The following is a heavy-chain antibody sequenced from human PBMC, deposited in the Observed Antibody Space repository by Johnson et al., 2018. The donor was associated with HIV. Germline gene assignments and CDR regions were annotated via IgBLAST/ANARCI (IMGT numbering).Heavy chain of an antibody. Sequence: EQLVESGGGLVQPGGSLRLSCAASGFTVSRNYMSWVRQAPGKGLEWVSVIYSGGDTWYADSVTGRFIISRDNSKNTLYLQMNSLRAEDTAVYYCAKGIVGAMGAFDIWGQGTMVTVSS. V-gene: IGHV3-66*01. CDR1: GFTVSRNY. CDR3: AKGIVGAMGAFDI. D-gene: IGHD1-26*01. CDR2: IYSGGDT. J-gene: IGHJ3*02.